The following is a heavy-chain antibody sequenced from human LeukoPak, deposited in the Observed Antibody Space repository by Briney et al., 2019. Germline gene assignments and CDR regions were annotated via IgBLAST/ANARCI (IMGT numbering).Heavy chain of an antibody. CDR3: ARYAPQWTAFDY. D-gene: IGHD6-19*01. Sequence: GGSLRLSCAASGFTFSSYWMRWVRQAPGKGLVWVSRINTDGSSTSYADSVKGRFTISRDNAKNTLYLQMNSLRAEDTAVYYCARYAPQWTAFDYWGQGTLVTVSS. CDR1: GFTFSSYW. J-gene: IGHJ4*02. V-gene: IGHV3-74*01. CDR2: INTDGSST.